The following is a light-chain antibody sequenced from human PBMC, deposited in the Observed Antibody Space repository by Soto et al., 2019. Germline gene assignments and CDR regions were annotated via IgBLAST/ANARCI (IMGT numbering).Light chain of an antibody. CDR2: EVR. CDR3: CSYAGSNWGYV. J-gene: IGLJ1*01. V-gene: IGLV2-14*03. Sequence: QSVLTQPASVSGSPGQSITISCTGTSSDVGAYDFVSWYQQHPDKAPKLMIYEVRYRPSGVSNRFSGSKSVNTATLTISGFQAEDEADYYCCSYAGSNWGYVFGTGTKVTVL. CDR1: SSDVGAYDF.